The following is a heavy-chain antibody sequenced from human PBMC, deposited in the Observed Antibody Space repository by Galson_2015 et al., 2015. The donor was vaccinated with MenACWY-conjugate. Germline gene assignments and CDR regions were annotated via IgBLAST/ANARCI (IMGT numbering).Heavy chain of an antibody. CDR2: IDWRDNK. CDR3: ARMHIVLDATDAFDI. V-gene: IGHV2-70*11. CDR1: GFSLSTYEMC. D-gene: IGHD3-22*01. J-gene: IGHJ3*02. Sequence: PALVKPTQTLTLTCSFSGFSLSTYEMCIYWVRQPPGKALEWLARIDWRDNKYYTTSLKTRLTISKDTSTNQVVLTMTNVDPVDTATYYCARMHIVLDATDAFDIWGQGTMVTVSS.